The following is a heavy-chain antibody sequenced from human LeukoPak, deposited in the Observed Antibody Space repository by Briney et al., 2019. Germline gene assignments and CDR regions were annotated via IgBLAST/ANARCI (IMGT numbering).Heavy chain of an antibody. CDR2: IYTSGST. CDR1: GGSISSYY. V-gene: IGHV4-4*07. Sequence: PSETLSLTCTVSGGSISSYYWSWIRQPAGKGLEWIGRIYTSGSTNYNPSLKSRVTMSVDTSKNQFSLKLSCVTAADTAVYYCARSGTVDSSSYHDAFDIWGQGTMVTVS. J-gene: IGHJ3*02. D-gene: IGHD6-13*01. CDR3: ARSGTVDSSSYHDAFDI.